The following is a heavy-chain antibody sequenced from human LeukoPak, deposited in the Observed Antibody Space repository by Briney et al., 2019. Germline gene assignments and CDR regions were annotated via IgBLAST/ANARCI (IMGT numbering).Heavy chain of an antibody. V-gene: IGHV4-59*12. CDR1: GDSITYFY. Sequence: PSETLSLTCSVSGDSITYFYWGWVRQPPGKALEWIGNIFYSGSTYYSPSLKSRVTISLDTSRNQFSLKLNSVTAADTAVYYCAKSNGYGLIDIWGQGTMVTVSS. CDR3: AKSNGYGLIDI. CDR2: IFYSGST. D-gene: IGHD3-22*01. J-gene: IGHJ3*02.